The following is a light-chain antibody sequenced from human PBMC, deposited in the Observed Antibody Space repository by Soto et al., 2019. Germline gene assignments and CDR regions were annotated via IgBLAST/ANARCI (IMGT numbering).Light chain of an antibody. CDR1: QNVERY. J-gene: IGKJ1*01. CDR2: DAS. V-gene: IGKV1-39*01. Sequence: DIQMTQSPSSLSASVGDRVTITCRASQNVERYLNWYQQRPGEAPKLLIHDASSLQSGVSSRFSGSGSGTDFALTINSLQPEDFGTIYCQQTSTTPWTFGQGTKVEIK. CDR3: QQTSTTPWT.